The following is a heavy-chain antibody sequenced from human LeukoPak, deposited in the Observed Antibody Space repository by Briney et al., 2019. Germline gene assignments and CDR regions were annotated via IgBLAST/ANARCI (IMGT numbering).Heavy chain of an antibody. CDR3: ATISFNVSYYYDSSGYYRELDY. CDR1: GFTFSSYG. V-gene: IGHV3-30*02. CDR2: IRYDGSNK. D-gene: IGHD3-22*01. Sequence: GGSLRLSCAASGFTFSSYGMHWFRQAPGKGLEWVAFIRYDGSNKYYADSVKGRFAISRDNSKNTLYLQMNSLRAEDTAVYYCATISFNVSYYYDSSGYYRELDYWGQGTLVTVSS. J-gene: IGHJ4*02.